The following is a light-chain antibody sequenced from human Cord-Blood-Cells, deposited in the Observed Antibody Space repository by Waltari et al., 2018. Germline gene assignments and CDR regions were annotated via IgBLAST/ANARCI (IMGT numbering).Light chain of an antibody. CDR1: SSDVGSYTL. CDR3: CSYAGSSTYV. Sequence: QSALTQPASVSGSPGQSITISCTGTSSDVGSYTLVPWYQQHPGKAPKLMIYEVSKRPSGVSNRFSGSKSGNTASLTISGLQAEDEADYYCCSYAGSSTYVFGTGTKVTAL. V-gene: IGLV2-23*02. CDR2: EVS. J-gene: IGLJ1*01.